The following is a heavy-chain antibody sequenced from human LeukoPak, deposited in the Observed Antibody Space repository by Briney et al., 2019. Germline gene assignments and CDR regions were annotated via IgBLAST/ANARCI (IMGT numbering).Heavy chain of an antibody. CDR3: ARDPFGVDYH. CDR2: ISYDGSNK. Sequence: GGSLRLPCAASGFTFSSYAMHWVRQAPGKGLEWVAVISYDGSNKYYADSVKGRFTISRDNSKNTLYLQMNSLRAEDTAVYYCARDPFGVDYHWGQGTLVTVSS. D-gene: IGHD3-16*01. J-gene: IGHJ5*02. V-gene: IGHV3-30-3*01. CDR1: GFTFSSYA.